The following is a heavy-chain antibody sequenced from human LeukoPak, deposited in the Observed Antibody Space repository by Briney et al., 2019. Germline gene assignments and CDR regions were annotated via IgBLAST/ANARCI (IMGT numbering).Heavy chain of an antibody. V-gene: IGHV3-23*01. CDR1: GFPFSSYA. D-gene: IGHD5/OR15-5a*01. CDR2: ITGTGSNT. Sequence: GESLRLSCAASGFPFSSYAMSWVRQAPGKGLEWVSTITGTGSNTYYAGSVKGRFTISRDNPKNTVYLQMNSLRAEDTAVYYCAKQHASTGGYFDYSGQGTLVTVSS. CDR3: AKQHASTGGYFDY. J-gene: IGHJ4*02.